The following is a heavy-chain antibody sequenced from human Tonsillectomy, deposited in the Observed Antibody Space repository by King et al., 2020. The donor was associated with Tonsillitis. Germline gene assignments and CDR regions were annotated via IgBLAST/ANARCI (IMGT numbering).Heavy chain of an antibody. J-gene: IGHJ4*02. CDR2: IRGSGGYP. CDR1: GFPFSSYA. D-gene: IGHD1-14*01. CDR3: AKGITYSDY. V-gene: IGHV3-23*04. Sequence: VQLVESGGGLVQPGGSLRLSCAASGFPFSSYAMSWVRQAPGKGLEWVSSIRGSGGYPYYADSVKVRCTISRDNSKNTLYLQMNSLRAEDTAVYYCAKGITYSDYWGQGTLVTVSS.